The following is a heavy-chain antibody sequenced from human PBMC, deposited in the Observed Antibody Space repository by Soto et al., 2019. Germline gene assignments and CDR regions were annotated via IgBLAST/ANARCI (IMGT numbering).Heavy chain of an antibody. CDR3: ARLSSIGDYAH. J-gene: IGHJ4*02. Sequence: QVQLQESGPGLVKPSETLSLTCTVSGGSISGHYWSWIRQPPGKGLECIGYIYYTGTTTYNPSLESRVTISRDTSKNQFSLRLSSVTAAGTAVYYCARLSSIGDYAHWGQGTLVTVSS. CDR1: GGSISGHY. D-gene: IGHD4-17*01. CDR2: IYYTGTT. V-gene: IGHV4-59*08.